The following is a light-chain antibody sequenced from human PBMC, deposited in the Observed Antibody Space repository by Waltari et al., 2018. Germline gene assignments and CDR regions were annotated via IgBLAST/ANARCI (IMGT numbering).Light chain of an antibody. J-gene: IGLJ1*01. CDR2: DVS. Sequence: QSALTQSRSVSGSPGQSVTISCTGTSRDVGGYHYVSWFQQHPGKVPKLLIYDVSERPSDVPDRFSGSKSANTASLTISGLQTEDEADYYCCSFAGSYTFVFGSGTRVTVL. CDR1: SRDVGGYHY. V-gene: IGLV2-11*01. CDR3: CSFAGSYTFV.